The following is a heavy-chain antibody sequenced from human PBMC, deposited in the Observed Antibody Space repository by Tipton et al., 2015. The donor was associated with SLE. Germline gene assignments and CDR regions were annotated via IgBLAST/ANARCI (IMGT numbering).Heavy chain of an antibody. CDR1: GASISTYY. CDR2: IYYTDISPSEKT. Sequence: TLSLTCTVSGASISTYYWNWIRQAPGNGLEWIGYIYYTDISPSEKTNYNPSLGSRVTMSIDTSKNQFSLKLSSVTVADTAVYYCARGNDYGSGTFYRSWGFDYWGQGMLVSVSS. V-gene: IGHV4-59*12. D-gene: IGHD3-10*01. CDR3: ARGNDYGSGTFYRSWGFDY. J-gene: IGHJ4*02.